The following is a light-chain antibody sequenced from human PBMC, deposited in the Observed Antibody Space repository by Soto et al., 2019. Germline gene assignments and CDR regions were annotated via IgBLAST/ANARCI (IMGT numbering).Light chain of an antibody. Sequence: EIVMTQSPVTLYVSPGERATLSCRASQTVSNNLAWYQQKPGQAPRLLIYGASPRATGIPAGLIGSGSGTEFSLTIKSMQSEDFAIYYCQQYHNRPPWTFRQGTKVEIK. V-gene: IGKV3-15*01. J-gene: IGKJ1*01. CDR1: QTVSNN. CDR2: GAS. CDR3: QQYHNRPPWT.